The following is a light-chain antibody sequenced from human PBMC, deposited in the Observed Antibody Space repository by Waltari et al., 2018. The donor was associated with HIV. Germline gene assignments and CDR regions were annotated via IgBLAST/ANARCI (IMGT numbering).Light chain of an antibody. V-gene: IGLV3-1*01. CDR1: KLGNEY. CDR3: QAWDNSVVV. CDR2: KDT. J-gene: IGLJ2*01. Sequence: SYELTQPPSMSVSPGQTANITCSGDKLGNEYACWYQQKAGQSPVLVIFKDTRRPSGIPERFSGSTSGNTATLTISGALPADVGDYYCQAWDNSVVVFGGGTRLTVL.